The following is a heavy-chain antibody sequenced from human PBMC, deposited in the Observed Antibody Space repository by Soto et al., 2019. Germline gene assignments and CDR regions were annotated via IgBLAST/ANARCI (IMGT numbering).Heavy chain of an antibody. CDR3: ARARYQLLNPYYYGIDV. V-gene: IGHV4-59*01. CDR1: GGSISSYY. Sequence: QVQLQESGPGLVKPSETLSLTCTVPGGSISSYYWSWIRQSPGKGLEWIGYIHYSGSTKSNPSLKSRVTRSVDTSRNQVSLKLSSVTAADSAVYFCARARYQLLNPYYYGIDVWGQGTTVTVSS. CDR2: IHYSGST. J-gene: IGHJ6*02. D-gene: IGHD2-2*01.